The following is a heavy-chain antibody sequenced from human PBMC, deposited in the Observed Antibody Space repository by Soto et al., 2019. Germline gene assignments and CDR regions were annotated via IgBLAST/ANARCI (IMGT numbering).Heavy chain of an antibody. CDR2: ISPYNGNT. Sequence: ASVKVSCKASGYTFSNYVINWVRQAPGQGLEWMGSISPYNGNTHYSQSLQGRVTLTTDTSTSTAFMELRTLRSEDTAVYYCATDLGKMAYDYWGQGTLVTVS. V-gene: IGHV1-18*01. CDR1: GYTFSNYV. CDR3: ATDLGKMAYDY. J-gene: IGHJ4*02. D-gene: IGHD3-16*01.